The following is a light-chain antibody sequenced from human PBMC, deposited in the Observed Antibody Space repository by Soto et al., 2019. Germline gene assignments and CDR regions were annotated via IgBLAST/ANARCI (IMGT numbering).Light chain of an antibody. CDR2: DAS. CDR3: QQYDNWPRT. CDR1: QSVGSD. J-gene: IGKJ1*01. Sequence: EIVLTQSPGTLSLSPGERATLSCRASQSVGSDYLAWYQQKPGQAPRILIYDASTRATGIPSRFSGSGSGTEFTLTISSLKSEDFAVYYCQQYDNWPRTFGQGTKVDIK. V-gene: IGKV3-15*01.